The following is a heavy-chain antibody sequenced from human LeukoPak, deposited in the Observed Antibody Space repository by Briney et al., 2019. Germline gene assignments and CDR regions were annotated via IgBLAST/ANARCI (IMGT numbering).Heavy chain of an antibody. CDR1: GFTFSDYY. CDR2: ISSSGSTI. J-gene: IGHJ3*02. Sequence: GGSLRLSCVASGFTFSDYYMSWIRQAPGKGLEWVSYISSSGSTIYYADSVEGRFTLSRDNAKNSLYLQMNSLRAEDTAVYYCARKGGGSYYPLDAFNIWGQGTMVSVSS. V-gene: IGHV3-11*04. CDR3: ARKGGGSYYPLDAFNI. D-gene: IGHD1-26*01.